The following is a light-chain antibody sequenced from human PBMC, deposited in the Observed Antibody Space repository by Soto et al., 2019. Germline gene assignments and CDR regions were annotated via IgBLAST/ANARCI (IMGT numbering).Light chain of an antibody. Sequence: QSVLTQPASMSGSPGQSVTISCAGTSSDIGGYNYVSWYQHHPGTAPKLIIYDVSSRPSGVSHRFSASKSGNTASLTISGLQAEEEADYYCSSFSVASPIFGTGTKVTV. V-gene: IGLV2-14*01. CDR1: SSDIGGYNY. CDR3: SSFSVASPI. J-gene: IGLJ1*01. CDR2: DVS.